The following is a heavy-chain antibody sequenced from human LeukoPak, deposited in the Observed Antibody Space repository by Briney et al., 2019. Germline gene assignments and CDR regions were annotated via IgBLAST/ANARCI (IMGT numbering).Heavy chain of an antibody. D-gene: IGHD6-19*01. Sequence: GGSLRLSCAASGFTFSSYAMSWVRQAPGKGLEWVSGISFSGVSTFYADSVKGRFTISRDNSKNTLYLQMSSLRVEDTAVYYCAKDSKVVAGDFDYWGQGTLVTVSS. CDR2: ISFSGVST. CDR1: GFTFSSYA. V-gene: IGHV3-23*01. J-gene: IGHJ4*02. CDR3: AKDSKVVAGDFDY.